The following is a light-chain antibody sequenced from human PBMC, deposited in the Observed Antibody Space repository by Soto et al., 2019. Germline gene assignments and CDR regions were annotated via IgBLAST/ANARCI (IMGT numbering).Light chain of an antibody. J-gene: IGKJ5*01. CDR1: QSISTY. CDR2: DAS. CDR3: QHRSNWSIT. V-gene: IGKV3-11*01. Sequence: EIVLTQSPATLSMSPGERVTLSCRASQSISTYLAWYQQKPGQSPRLLIYDASIRATDIPATFSGSGSGTDFTLTISSLAPEDFAVYYCQHRSNWSITFGQGTRLAIK.